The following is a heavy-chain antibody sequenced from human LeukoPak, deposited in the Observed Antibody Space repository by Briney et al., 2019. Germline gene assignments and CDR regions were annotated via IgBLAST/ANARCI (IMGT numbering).Heavy chain of an antibody. J-gene: IGHJ1*01. V-gene: IGHV3-21*01. CDR3: AKVQDGSSWYEYFQH. CDR2: ITSGGVNT. CDR1: GFTFSSYT. Sequence: GRSLRLSCAASGFTFSSYTMNWVRQAPGKGLEWVASITSGGVNTYYASSVKGRFTISRDNAKNSLFLQMNSLRVEDTAVYYCAKVQDGSSWYEYFQHWGQGTLVTVSS. D-gene: IGHD6-19*01.